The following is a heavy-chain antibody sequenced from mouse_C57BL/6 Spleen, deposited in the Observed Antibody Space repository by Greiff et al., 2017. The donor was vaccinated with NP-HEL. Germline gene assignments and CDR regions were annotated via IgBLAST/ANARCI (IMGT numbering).Heavy chain of an antibody. CDR2: IDPNSGGT. CDR1: GYTFTSYW. J-gene: IGHJ3*01. V-gene: IGHV1-72*01. Sequence: QVQLKEPGAELVKPGASVKLSCKASGYTFTSYWMHWVKQRPGRGLEWIGRIDPNSGGTKYNEKFKSKATLTVDKPSSTAYMQLSSLTSEDSAVYYRAREDYYGSRPPFAYWGQGTLVTVSA. CDR3: AREDYYGSRPPFAY. D-gene: IGHD1-1*01.